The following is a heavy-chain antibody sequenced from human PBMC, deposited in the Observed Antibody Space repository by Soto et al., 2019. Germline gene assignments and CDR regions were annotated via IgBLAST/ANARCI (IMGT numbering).Heavy chain of an antibody. Sequence: VQLLESGGGLVQPGGSLRLSCAASGFTFSSYAMSWVRQAPGKGLEWVSGISGSGGTTYYADSVKGRFTISRDKSKNTLDLQMHSLRAEDTAVYYCAKDSGDYDILAVFDYWGQGTLVTVSS. D-gene: IGHD3-9*01. V-gene: IGHV3-23*01. CDR2: ISGSGGTT. J-gene: IGHJ4*02. CDR3: AKDSGDYDILAVFDY. CDR1: GFTFSSYA.